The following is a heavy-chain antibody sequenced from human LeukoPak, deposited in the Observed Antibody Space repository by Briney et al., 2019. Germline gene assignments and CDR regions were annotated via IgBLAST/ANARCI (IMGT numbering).Heavy chain of an antibody. CDR2: IKQDGSEK. CDR3: ARVMDDFWSGYQYYYYYMDV. D-gene: IGHD3-3*01. J-gene: IGHJ6*03. Sequence: GGSLRLSCAASGFTFSSYWMSWVRQAPGKGLEWVANIKQDGSEKYYVDSVKGRFTISRDNAKNSLYLQMNSLRAEDTAVYYCARVMDDFWSGYQYYYYYMDVWGKGTTVTVSS. V-gene: IGHV3-7*01. CDR1: GFTFSSYW.